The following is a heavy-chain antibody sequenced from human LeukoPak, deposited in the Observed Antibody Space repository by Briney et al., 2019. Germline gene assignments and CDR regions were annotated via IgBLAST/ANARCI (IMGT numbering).Heavy chain of an antibody. D-gene: IGHD1-1*01. CDR3: ARRAYSAAYWKHFDY. Sequence: SETLSLTCTVSGGSISSYYWSWIRQPAGEGLEWIGRIYTSGSTKYNSSLKSRVTMSVDTSKNQFSLKLNSVTAADTAVYFCARRAYSAAYWKHFDYWGQGTLVTVSS. J-gene: IGHJ4*02. CDR1: GGSISSYY. V-gene: IGHV4-4*07. CDR2: IYTSGST.